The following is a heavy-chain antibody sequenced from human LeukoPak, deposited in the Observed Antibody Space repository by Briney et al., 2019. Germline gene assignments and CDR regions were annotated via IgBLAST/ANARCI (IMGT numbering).Heavy chain of an antibody. D-gene: IGHD3-10*01. J-gene: IGHJ6*02. CDR1: GFTFSTYW. Sequence: PGGSLRLSCAASGFTFSTYWMSWVRQAPGKGLEWVANIKQDGSEKYYVDSVKGRFTISRDNSKNALYLQMNSLRAEDTAVYYCAKGELLWFGELSAHIYYGMDVWGQGTTVTVSS. V-gene: IGHV3-7*03. CDR2: IKQDGSEK. CDR3: AKGELLWFGELSAHIYYGMDV.